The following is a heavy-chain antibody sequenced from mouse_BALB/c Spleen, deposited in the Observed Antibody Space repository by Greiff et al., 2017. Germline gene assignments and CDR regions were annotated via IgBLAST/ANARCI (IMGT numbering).Heavy chain of an antibody. V-gene: IGHV1-4*01. D-gene: IGHD2-1*01. CDR2: INPSSGYT. J-gene: IGHJ3*01. CDR1: GYTFTSYT. Sequence: QVQLQQSGAELARPGASVKMSCKASGYTFTSYTMHWVKQRPGQGLEWIGYINPSSGYTNYNQKFKDKATLTADKSSSTAYMQLSSLTSEDSAVYYCAREGYGNSPFAYWGQGTLVTVSA. CDR3: AREGYGNSPFAY.